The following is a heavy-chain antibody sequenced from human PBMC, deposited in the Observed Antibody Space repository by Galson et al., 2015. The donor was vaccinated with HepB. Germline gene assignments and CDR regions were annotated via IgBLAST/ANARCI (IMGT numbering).Heavy chain of an antibody. CDR1: VFSLSTSGMC. CDR2: IDWDDDK. D-gene: IGHD4-17*01. CDR3: ARIRAHDYGDYGVFDY. Sequence: PALVKPTQTLTLTCTFSVFSLSTSGMCVSWIRQPPGKALEWLALIDWDDDKYYSTSLKTRLTISKDTSKNQVVLTMTNMDPVDTATYYWARIRAHDYGDYGVFDYWGQGTLVTVSS. V-gene: IGHV2-70*01. J-gene: IGHJ4*02.